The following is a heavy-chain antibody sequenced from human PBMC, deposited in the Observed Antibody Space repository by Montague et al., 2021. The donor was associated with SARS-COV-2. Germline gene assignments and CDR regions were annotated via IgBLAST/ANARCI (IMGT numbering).Heavy chain of an antibody. V-gene: IGHV4-59*08. D-gene: IGHD2-15*01. Sequence: SETLSLTCTVSGGAISSVYCCWFRQPPGTGLELIWLISNSESAYNNPSRTRRVTMSVDTSKNQFSLKVNSVTAADTAVYYCAGHYSATLPSVYWGQGTMVTVSS. J-gene: IGHJ4*02. CDR1: GGAISSVY. CDR2: ISNSESA. CDR3: AGHYSATLPSVY.